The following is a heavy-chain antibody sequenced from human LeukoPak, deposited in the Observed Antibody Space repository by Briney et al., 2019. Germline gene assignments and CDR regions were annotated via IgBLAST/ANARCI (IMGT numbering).Heavy chain of an antibody. CDR2: IYYSGST. CDR3: ARSIIVVGSAFDI. Sequence: PSQTLSLTCTVSSGSISSGGYYWSWIRQHPGKGLEWIGYIYYSGSTYYNPSLMSRVTMSLDTSKNQFSLKLSSITAADTAVYFCARSIIVVGSAFDIWGQGTMVTVSS. D-gene: IGHD2-15*01. V-gene: IGHV4-31*03. J-gene: IGHJ3*02. CDR1: SGSISSGGYY.